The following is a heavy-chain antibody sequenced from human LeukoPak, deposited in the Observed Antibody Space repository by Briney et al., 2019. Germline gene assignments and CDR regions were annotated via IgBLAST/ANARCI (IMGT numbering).Heavy chain of an antibody. V-gene: IGHV3-7*01. D-gene: IGHD6-13*01. CDR2: IKQDGSEK. J-gene: IGHJ6*02. Sequence: GGSLRLSCAASGFTFSSYWMSWVRQAPGKGLEWVANIKQDGSEKYYVDSVKGRFTISRDNAKNSLYLQMNSLRAEDTAVYYCARITFTYSSSWYPVYGMDVWGQGTTVTVSS. CDR3: ARITFTYSSSWYPVYGMDV. CDR1: GFTFSSYW.